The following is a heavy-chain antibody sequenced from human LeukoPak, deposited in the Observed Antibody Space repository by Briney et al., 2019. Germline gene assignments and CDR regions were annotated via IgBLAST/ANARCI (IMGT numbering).Heavy chain of an antibody. CDR1: GFTFGSYW. J-gene: IGHJ6*02. V-gene: IGHV3-74*01. CDR3: ARTMRSGYYHYYGMDV. D-gene: IGHD2-15*01. Sequence: PGGSLRLSCAASGFTFGSYWMHWARQPPGRGLVGVPGINSDGSSTSYADSVKGRFTISRDNAKNTLYLQMNSLRAEDTAVYYCARTMRSGYYHYYGMDVWGQGTTVTVSS. CDR2: INSDGSST.